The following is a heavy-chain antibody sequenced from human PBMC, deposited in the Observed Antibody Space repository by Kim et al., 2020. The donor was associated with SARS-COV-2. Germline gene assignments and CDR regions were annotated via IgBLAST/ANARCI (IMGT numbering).Heavy chain of an antibody. Sequence: SETLSLTCAVSGGSISSSNWWRWVRQPPGKGLEWIGEIYHSGSTNYNPSLKSRVTISVDKSKNQFSLKLSSVTAADTAVYYCARPGAAAGNDAFDLWGQGTMDTVPS. CDR2: IYHSGST. CDR3: ARPGAAAGNDAFDL. D-gene: IGHD6-13*01. V-gene: IGHV4-4*02. CDR1: GGSISSSNW. J-gene: IGHJ3*01.